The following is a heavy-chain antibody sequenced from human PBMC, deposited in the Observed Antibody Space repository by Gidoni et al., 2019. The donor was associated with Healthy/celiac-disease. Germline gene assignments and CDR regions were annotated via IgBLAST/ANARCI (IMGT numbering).Heavy chain of an antibody. CDR3: ARLGSPPLEWELQGQAGYLDY. D-gene: IGHD1-26*01. CDR2: IYPGDSDT. Sequence: EVQLVQSGAEVKKPGESLKISCKGSGYSFTSYCIGWVRQMPGKGLEWMGIIYPGDSDTRYSPSFQGQVTISADKSISTAYLQWSSLKASDTAMYYCARLGSPPLEWELQGQAGYLDYWGQGTLVTVSS. CDR1: GYSFTSYC. V-gene: IGHV5-51*01. J-gene: IGHJ4*02.